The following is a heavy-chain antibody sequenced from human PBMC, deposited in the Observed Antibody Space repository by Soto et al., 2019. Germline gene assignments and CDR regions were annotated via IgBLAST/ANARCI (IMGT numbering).Heavy chain of an antibody. CDR2: IYYSGST. V-gene: IGHV4-59*01. CDR1: GGSISSYY. Sequence: SETLSLTCTVSGGSISSYYWSWIRQPPGKGLEWIGYIYYSGSTNYNPSLKSRVTISVDTSKNQFSLKLSSVTAADTAVYYCAREAYCGGDCFLSDSAIWG. D-gene: IGHD2-21*02. J-gene: IGHJ6*01. CDR3: AREAYCGGDCFLSDSAI.